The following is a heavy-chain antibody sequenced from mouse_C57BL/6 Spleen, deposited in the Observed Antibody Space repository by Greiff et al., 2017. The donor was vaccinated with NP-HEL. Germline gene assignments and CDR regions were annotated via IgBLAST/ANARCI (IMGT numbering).Heavy chain of an antibody. CDR1: GYTFTSYW. J-gene: IGHJ1*03. CDR2: IHPSDSDT. CDR3: AIPQGGGWYFDV. V-gene: IGHV1-74*01. Sequence: QVQLQQPGAELVKPGASVKVSCKASGYTFTSYWMHWVKQRPGQGLEWIGRIHPSDSDTNYNQKFKGKATLTVDKSSSTAYIQLSSRTSEDSAVYYCAIPQGGGWYFDVWGTGTTVTVSS.